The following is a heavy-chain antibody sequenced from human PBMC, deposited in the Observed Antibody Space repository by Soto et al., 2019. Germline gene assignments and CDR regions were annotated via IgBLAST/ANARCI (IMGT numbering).Heavy chain of an antibody. CDR2: IRRKAYGETT. CDR3: ARAVTGGSSAGSCFDY. J-gene: IGHJ4*02. D-gene: IGHD6-6*01. V-gene: IGHV3-49*04. Sequence: EVQLVESGGGLVQPGQSLTLSCSTSGFTFGDHGLSWVRQAPGKGLEWVSFIRRKAYGETTEYAAAVRGRFTISKDDSKSIAYLQMNTLKPEDTAMYYCARAVTGGSSAGSCFDYWGQGTLVTVSS. CDR1: GFTFGDHG.